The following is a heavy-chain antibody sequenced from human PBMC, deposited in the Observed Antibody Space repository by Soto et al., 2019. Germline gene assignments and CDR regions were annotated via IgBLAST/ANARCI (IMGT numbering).Heavy chain of an antibody. CDR2: INAGNGNT. V-gene: IGHV1-3*01. J-gene: IGHJ5*02. Sequence: GASVKVSCKASGYTFTSYAMHWVRQAPGQRLEWMGWINAGNGNTKYSQKFQGRVTITRDTSASTAYMELSSLRSEDTAVYYCARDQLRFLEWLLSLDHNWFDPWGQGTLVTVSS. CDR1: GYTFTSYA. D-gene: IGHD3-3*01. CDR3: ARDQLRFLEWLLSLDHNWFDP.